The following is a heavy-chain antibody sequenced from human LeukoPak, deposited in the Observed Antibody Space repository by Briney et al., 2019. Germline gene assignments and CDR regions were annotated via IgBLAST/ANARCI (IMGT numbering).Heavy chain of an antibody. J-gene: IGHJ4*02. CDR3: TRLDLSSGWTVVGF. CDR2: IYYSGST. Sequence: SEALSLTFTVSGGSISCYYWSWIRQPPGKGLEWIGYIYYSGSTNYNPSLKRRVTISVDTSKNQFSLKLSSVTAADTACYYCTRLDLSSGWTVVGFWGQGTLVTVSS. V-gene: IGHV4-59*08. D-gene: IGHD6-19*01. CDR1: GGSISCYY.